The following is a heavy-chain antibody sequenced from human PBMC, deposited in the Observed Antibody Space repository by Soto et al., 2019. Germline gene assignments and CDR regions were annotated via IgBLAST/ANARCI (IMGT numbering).Heavy chain of an antibody. J-gene: IGHJ4*02. D-gene: IGHD5-18*01. CDR3: ARDRLRGYSYGRNSGFDY. Sequence: SVKVCCKASGCTFSIYAISLVRQAPGQWLEWMGGIIPIFGTANYAQKFQGRVTITADESTSTAYMELSSLRSEDTAVYYCARDRLRGYSYGRNSGFDYWGQGTLVTVSS. CDR2: IIPIFGTA. CDR1: GCTFSIYA. V-gene: IGHV1-69*01.